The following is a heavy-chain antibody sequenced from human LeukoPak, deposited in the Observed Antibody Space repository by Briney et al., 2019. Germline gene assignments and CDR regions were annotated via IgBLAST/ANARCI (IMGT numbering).Heavy chain of an antibody. CDR3: ASGQGFGENGFDY. V-gene: IGHV4-59*01. CDR2: IYYSGST. CDR1: GCSISSYY. J-gene: IGHJ4*02. D-gene: IGHD3-10*01. Sequence: SETLSLTCTVSGCSISSYYWSWIRQPPGKGLEWIGYIYYSGSTNYNPSLKSRVTISVDTSKNQFSLKLRSVTAADTAVYYCASGQGFGENGFDYWGQGTLVTVSS.